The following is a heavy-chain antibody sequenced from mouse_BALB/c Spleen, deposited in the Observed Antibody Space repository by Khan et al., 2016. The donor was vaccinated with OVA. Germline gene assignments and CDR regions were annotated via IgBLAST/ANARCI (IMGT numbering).Heavy chain of an antibody. Sequence: EVELVESGGDLVKPGGSLKLSCAASGFIFSTYGMSWVRQAPDKRLEWVAPVSTGGSYTYYPDSVKARFTISRDNAKNTLYLHMSGLKSEDTAMFYCARLAYYYDSEGFAYWGQGTLVTVS. CDR3: ARLAYYYDSEGFAY. V-gene: IGHV5-6*01. CDR1: GFIFSTYG. J-gene: IGHJ3*01. CDR2: VSTGGSYT. D-gene: IGHD1-1*01.